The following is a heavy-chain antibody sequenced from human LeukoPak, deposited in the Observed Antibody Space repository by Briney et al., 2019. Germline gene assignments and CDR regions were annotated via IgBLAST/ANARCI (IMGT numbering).Heavy chain of an antibody. CDR3: ARAEQADAFDI. J-gene: IGHJ3*02. Sequence: SETLSLTCAVYGGSFSGYYWSWIRQPPGKGLEWIGEINHSGSTNYNPSLKSRVTISVDTSKNQFSLKLSSVTAADTAVYYCARAEQADAFDIWGQGTMVTVSP. CDR2: INHSGST. CDR1: GGSFSGYY. D-gene: IGHD1/OR15-1a*01. V-gene: IGHV4-34*01.